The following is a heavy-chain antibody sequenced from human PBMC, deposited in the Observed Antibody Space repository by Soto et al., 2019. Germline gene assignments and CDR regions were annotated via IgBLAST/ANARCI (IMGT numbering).Heavy chain of an antibody. CDR1: GFTFSSYS. J-gene: IGHJ4*02. V-gene: IGHV3-21*01. CDR3: ARDGGRIVVVPAAL. CDR2: ISSSSSYI. Sequence: PGGSLRLSCAASGFTFSSYSMNWVRQAPGKGLEWVSSISSSSSYIYYADSVKGRFTISRDNAKNSLYLQMNSLRAEDTAVYYCARDGGRIVVVPAALWGQGTLVTVSS. D-gene: IGHD2-2*01.